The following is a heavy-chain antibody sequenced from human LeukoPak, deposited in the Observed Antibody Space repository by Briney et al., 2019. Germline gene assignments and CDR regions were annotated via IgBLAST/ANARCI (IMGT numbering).Heavy chain of an antibody. D-gene: IGHD4-17*01. Sequence: GGSLRLSCAASGFTFSSYAMHWVRQAPGKGPEWVAVISYDGSNKYYADSVKGRFTISRDNSKNTLYLQMNSLRAEDTAVYYCARDSDYGDYDNWFDPWGQGTLVTVSS. CDR1: GFTFSSYA. CDR2: ISYDGSNK. J-gene: IGHJ5*02. CDR3: ARDSDYGDYDNWFDP. V-gene: IGHV3-30-3*01.